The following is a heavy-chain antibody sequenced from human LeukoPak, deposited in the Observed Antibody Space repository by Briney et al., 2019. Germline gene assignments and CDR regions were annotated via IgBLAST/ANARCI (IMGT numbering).Heavy chain of an antibody. CDR2: VNNDGSDT. Sequence: GGSLRLSCAASGFTFSGYWMHWVRQAPGKGLVWVSRVNNDGSDTNYADSVEGRFTISRDNDKNTLHLQMNSLRAEDTAVYYCARGLRGPDYWGQGTLVTVSS. CDR3: ARGLRGPDY. J-gene: IGHJ4*02. CDR1: GFTFSGYW. V-gene: IGHV3-74*01.